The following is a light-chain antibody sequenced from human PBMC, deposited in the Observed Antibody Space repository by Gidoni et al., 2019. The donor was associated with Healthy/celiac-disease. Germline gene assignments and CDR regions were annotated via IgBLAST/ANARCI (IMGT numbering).Light chain of an antibody. J-gene: IGLJ3*02. V-gene: IGLV7-43*01. CDR1: TGAVNSGYY. CDR3: LLYYGGALNWV. Sequence: QTVVTQEPSLTVSPGGPVTLTCASSTGAVNSGYYPNWFQQKPGQAPRALIYSTSNNHSWTPARFSGSLLGGKAALTLSGVQPEDEAEYYCLLYYGGALNWVFGGGTKLTVL. CDR2: STS.